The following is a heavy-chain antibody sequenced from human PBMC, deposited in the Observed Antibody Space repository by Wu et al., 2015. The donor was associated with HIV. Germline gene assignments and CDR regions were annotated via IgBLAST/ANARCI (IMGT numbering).Heavy chain of an antibody. D-gene: IGHD3-10*01. V-gene: IGHV1-2*02. Sequence: QVQLVQSGAEVKKPGASVKVSCKASGYTFTGYYMHWVRQAPGQGLEWMGWINPNSGGTNYAQKFQGRVTMTRDTSISTAYMELSRLRSDDTAVYYCARDQWFGEPTSGMDVWGQGDHGHRLL. CDR3: ARDQWFGEPTSGMDV. CDR1: GYTFTGYY. J-gene: IGHJ6*02. CDR2: INPNSGGT.